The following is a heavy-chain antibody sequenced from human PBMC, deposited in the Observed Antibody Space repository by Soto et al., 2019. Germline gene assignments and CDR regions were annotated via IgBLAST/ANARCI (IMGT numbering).Heavy chain of an antibody. J-gene: IGHJ3*02. D-gene: IGHD3-22*01. CDR2: IYYSGST. V-gene: IGHV4-61*01. CDR3: TTEAYDNSGSLAFDI. CDR1: GGSVSSGSYY. Sequence: SETLSLTSTVSGGSVSSGSYYWSWIRQPPGKGLECIGYIYYSGSTNYNPSLKSRVTLSVDTSQSQFSLKLNSVTAADTAVYYCTTEAYDNSGSLAFDIWGPGTLVTVSS.